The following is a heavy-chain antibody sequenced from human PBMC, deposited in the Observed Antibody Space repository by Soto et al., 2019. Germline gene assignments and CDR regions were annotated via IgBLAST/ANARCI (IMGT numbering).Heavy chain of an antibody. J-gene: IGHJ4*02. CDR2: ISASGDNA. CDR3: AKFFVAGTRGYFDS. CDR1: GFIFSSYA. V-gene: IGHV3-23*01. Sequence: GALRLSCTASGFIFSSYAMSWVRQAPGKGLEWVSAISASGDNAYYADSVKGRFTISRDRSKSLYLQMKSLRAEDTAIYYCAKFFVAGTRGYFDSWGQGTLVTVSS. D-gene: IGHD6-19*01.